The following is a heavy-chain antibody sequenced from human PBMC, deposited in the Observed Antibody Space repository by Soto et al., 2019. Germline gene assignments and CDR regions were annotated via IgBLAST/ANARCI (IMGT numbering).Heavy chain of an antibody. CDR3: ARDITSIAAAGTDVDY. V-gene: IGHV1-18*01. J-gene: IGHJ4*02. CDR1: GYTFTSYG. Sequence: ASVKVSCKASGYTFTSYGISWVRQAPGQGLEWMGWISAYNGNTNYAQKLQGRVTMTTDTSTSTAYMELRSLRSDDTAVYYCARDITSIAAAGTDVDYWGQGTLVTVSS. CDR2: ISAYNGNT. D-gene: IGHD6-13*01.